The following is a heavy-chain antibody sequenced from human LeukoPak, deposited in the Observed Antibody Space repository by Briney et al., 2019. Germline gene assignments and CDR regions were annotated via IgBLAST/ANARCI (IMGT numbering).Heavy chain of an antibody. J-gene: IGHJ6*03. CDR3: AREISLTTKTGSGWYDWNYYYYYYMDV. V-gene: IGHV4-4*07. D-gene: IGHD6-19*01. Sequence: PSETLSLTCTVSGGSISSYYWSWIRQPAGKGLEWIGRIYTSGSTNYNPSLKSRVTMSVDTSKNQFSLKLSSVTAADTAVYYCAREISLTTKTGSGWYDWNYYYYYYMDVWGKGTTVTISS. CDR1: GGSISSYY. CDR2: IYTSGST.